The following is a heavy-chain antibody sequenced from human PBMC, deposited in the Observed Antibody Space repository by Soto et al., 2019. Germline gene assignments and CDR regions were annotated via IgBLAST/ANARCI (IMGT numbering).Heavy chain of an antibody. J-gene: IGHJ5*02. CDR1: GYTFTNYY. CDR2: INPNGGST. CDR3: AREASSGYYVTS. D-gene: IGHD3-22*01. Sequence: GASVKVACKASGYTFTNYYMYWVRQAPGQGLEWMGMINPNGGSTTYAQKFQGRVTMTRDTSTSTVYMELSSLRSDDTAVYYCAREASSGYYVTSWGQGTLVTVSS. V-gene: IGHV1-46*01.